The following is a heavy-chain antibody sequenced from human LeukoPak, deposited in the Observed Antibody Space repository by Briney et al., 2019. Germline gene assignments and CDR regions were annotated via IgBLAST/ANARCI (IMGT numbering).Heavy chain of an antibody. Sequence: PSETLSLTCTVSGVSFSSYYWTWIRQPAGKGLEWLGRIYPGVRTYYSPSLESRLTTSADTSKNQFSLNLRSMTAADTAVYFCARSAVTRAGVFDYWGRGILVTVSS. CDR1: GVSFSSYY. D-gene: IGHD4-17*01. CDR2: IYPGVRT. CDR3: ARSAVTRAGVFDY. V-gene: IGHV4-4*07. J-gene: IGHJ4*02.